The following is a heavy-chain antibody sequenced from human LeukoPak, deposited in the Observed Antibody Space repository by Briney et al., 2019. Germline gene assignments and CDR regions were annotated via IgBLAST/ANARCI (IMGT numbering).Heavy chain of an antibody. J-gene: IGHJ3*02. CDR2: IYSTTTYI. CDR3: ARDQFIHAFDI. D-gene: IGHD5-24*01. Sequence: GGSLRLSCAASGFTFSSFSMNWVRQAPGEGLEWVSSIYSTTTYIYYADSVKGRFTISRDNAENSLNLQMNSLRAEDTAVYYCARDQFIHAFDIWGQGTMVTVSS. CDR1: GFTFSSFS. V-gene: IGHV3-21*01.